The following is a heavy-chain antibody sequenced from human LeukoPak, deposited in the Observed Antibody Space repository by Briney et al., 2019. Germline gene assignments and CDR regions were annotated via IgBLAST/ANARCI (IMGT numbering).Heavy chain of an antibody. CDR1: GFTFSRYW. Sequence: GGSLTLSCAASGFTFSRYWMHWDRQAPGKGLVWVSRINSDGSTTDYADSVKGRFTISRDNAKNTLYLQMNSLRAEDTAVYYCVRDSSGTYWGQGTLVTVSS. CDR3: VRDSSGTY. J-gene: IGHJ4*02. D-gene: IGHD3-10*01. V-gene: IGHV3-74*01. CDR2: INSDGSTT.